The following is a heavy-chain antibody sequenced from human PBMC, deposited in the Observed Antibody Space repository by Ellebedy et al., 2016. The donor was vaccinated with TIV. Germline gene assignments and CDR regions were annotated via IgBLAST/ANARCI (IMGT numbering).Heavy chain of an antibody. CDR1: GFPFSDYY. V-gene: IGHV4-34*01. CDR2: IYHSGST. Sequence: GSLRLSCATSGFPFSDYYMSWIRQAPGKGLEWVGEIYHSGSTTYNPSLQSRVTISVDKSKNQFSLKVSSVTAADTAVYYCARVRSDIGYFLEEYYFDYWGQGTLVTVSS. D-gene: IGHD2-2*03. CDR3: ARVRSDIGYFLEEYYFDY. J-gene: IGHJ4*02.